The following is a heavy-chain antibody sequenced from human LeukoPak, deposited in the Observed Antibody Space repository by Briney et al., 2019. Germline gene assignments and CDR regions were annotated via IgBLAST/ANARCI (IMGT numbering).Heavy chain of an antibody. CDR2: ISSSSSYI. J-gene: IGHJ4*02. V-gene: IGHV3-21*01. D-gene: IGHD3-3*01. CDR3: ARSMKGITIFGVVTWNFDY. CDR1: GFTFSSYS. Sequence: PGGSLRLSCAASGFTFSSYSMNWVRQAPGKGLEWVSSISSSSSYIYYADSVKGRFTISRDNAKNSLYLQMNSLRAEDTAVYYCARSMKGITIFGVVTWNFDYWGQGTLVTVSS.